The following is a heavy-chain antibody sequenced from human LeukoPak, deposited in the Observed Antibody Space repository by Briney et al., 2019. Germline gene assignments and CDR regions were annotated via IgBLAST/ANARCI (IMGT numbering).Heavy chain of an antibody. J-gene: IGHJ4*02. CDR2: ISLTGIT. CDR1: GGSISNTNW. Sequence: QPSETLSLTCGVSGGSISNTNWRCWVRQPPGQGLEWIGEISLTGITHYNPSLESRFTVSLDKSNNQLSLNLTSVTAADTAVYYCSRENVAFSPFGYWGQGTLVTVLS. CDR3: SRENVAFSPFGY. D-gene: IGHD3-10*02. V-gene: IGHV4-4*02.